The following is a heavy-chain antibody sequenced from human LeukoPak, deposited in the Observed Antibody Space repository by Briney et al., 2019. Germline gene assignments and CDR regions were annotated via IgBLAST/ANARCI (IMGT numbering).Heavy chain of an antibody. CDR2: IYTSGSA. V-gene: IGHV4-4*07. Sequence: SETLSLTCNVSGVSISSYYWSWLRQPAGKGLEWIGRIYTSGSANYNPSLKSRVTMSVDTSKNQLSLRLSSVTAADTAVYYCARGAAQFDPWGQGTLVTVSS. D-gene: IGHD2-15*01. CDR1: GVSISSYY. CDR3: ARGAAQFDP. J-gene: IGHJ5*02.